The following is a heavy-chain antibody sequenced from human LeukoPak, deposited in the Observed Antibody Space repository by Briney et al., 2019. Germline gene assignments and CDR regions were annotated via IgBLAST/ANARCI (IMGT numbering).Heavy chain of an antibody. D-gene: IGHD6-13*01. Sequence: PGRSLRLSCAASGFTFSSYAMHWVRQAPGKGLEWVAVISCDGSNKNYAHSVKGRFTISRDNSKNTLYLQMNSLRAEDTAVYYCARGLPYSSSWWSTGHPNSYYYYYGMDVWGQGTTVTVSS. CDR3: ARGLPYSSSWWSTGHPNSYYYYYGMDV. CDR2: ISCDGSNK. V-gene: IGHV3-30*04. J-gene: IGHJ6*02. CDR1: GFTFSSYA.